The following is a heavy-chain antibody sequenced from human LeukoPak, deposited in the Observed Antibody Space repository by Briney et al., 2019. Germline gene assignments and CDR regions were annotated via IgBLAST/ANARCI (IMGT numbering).Heavy chain of an antibody. CDR2: MNPNSGHT. D-gene: IGHD3/OR15-3a*01. J-gene: IGHJ4*02. CDR3: ARGACYYFLIVFYSPYYFDW. CDR1: GYTFTSYD. V-gene: IGHV1-8*01. Sequence: ASVKVSCKASGYTFTSYDINWVRQATGQGLEWMGWMNPNSGHTGYAQKFQGRVTMTRNTSISTAYMEQSSLRSEDTAVYYCARGACYYFLIVFYSPYYFDWGGGAPVATVSS.